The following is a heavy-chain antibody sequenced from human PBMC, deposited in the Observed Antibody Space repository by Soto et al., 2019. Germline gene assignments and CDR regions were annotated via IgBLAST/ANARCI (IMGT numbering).Heavy chain of an antibody. J-gene: IGHJ4*02. CDR3: ARVLGYCSGGSCYQYYFDY. CDR2: IIPILGIA. CDR1: GGTFSSYT. V-gene: IGHV1-69*02. D-gene: IGHD2-15*01. Sequence: SVKVSCKASGGTFSSYTISWVRQAPGQGLEWMGRIIPILGIANYAQKFQGRVTITADKSTSTAYMELSSLRSEDTAVYYCARVLGYCSGGSCYQYYFDYWGQGTLVTVSS.